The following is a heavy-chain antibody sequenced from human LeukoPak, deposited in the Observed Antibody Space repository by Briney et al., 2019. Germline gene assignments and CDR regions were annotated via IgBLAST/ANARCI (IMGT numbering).Heavy chain of an antibody. CDR2: INSDGSST. D-gene: IGHD2/OR15-2a*01. Sequence: GESLKISCAASGFTFSSYWMHWVRQAPGKGLVWVSRINSDGSSTSYGDSVKGRLPLSRANAQTTLYLPMKSLRTGDTAVYYCARDSTTSYDYWGQGTLVTVSS. J-gene: IGHJ4*02. CDR3: ARDSTTSYDY. CDR1: GFTFSSYW. V-gene: IGHV3-74*01.